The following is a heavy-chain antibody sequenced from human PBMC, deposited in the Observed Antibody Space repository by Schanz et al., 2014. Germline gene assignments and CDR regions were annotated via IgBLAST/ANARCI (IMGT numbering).Heavy chain of an antibody. CDR1: GYTFTNHG. J-gene: IGHJ4*02. Sequence: QAQLVQSGGEVNQPGASATVSCNASGYTFTNHGLSWVPQAPGQGLEWMGWISVYHGHTNYAEKVHGRVTMTTDTSTSTTYMELRSLISDDTAVYYCARDGEAAAGCDYWGQGTLVTVSS. CDR2: ISVYHGHT. CDR3: ARDGEAAAGCDY. V-gene: IGHV1-18*01. D-gene: IGHD6-13*01.